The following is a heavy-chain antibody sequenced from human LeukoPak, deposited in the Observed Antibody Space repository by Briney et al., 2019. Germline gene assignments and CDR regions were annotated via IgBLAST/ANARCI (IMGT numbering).Heavy chain of an antibody. CDR2: IYYSGST. CDR3: ARAVITFGAAVAKGFDC. Sequence: SETLSLTCTVSGGSFSTYYWSWIRQPPGKGLEWVGYIYYSGSTDYNPSLKSRVTMSLDTSENQFSLNLRSVTAADTAVYYCARAVITFGAAVAKGFDCWGQGSLVSVSS. CDR1: GGSFSTYY. D-gene: IGHD3-16*01. J-gene: IGHJ4*02. V-gene: IGHV4-59*01.